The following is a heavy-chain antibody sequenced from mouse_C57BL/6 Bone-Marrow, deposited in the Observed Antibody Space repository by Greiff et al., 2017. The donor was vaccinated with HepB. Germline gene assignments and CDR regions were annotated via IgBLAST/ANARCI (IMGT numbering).Heavy chain of an antibody. V-gene: IGHV1-15*01. CDR1: GYTFTDYE. CDR2: IDPETGGT. J-gene: IGHJ4*01. CDR3: TRKGLGPSMDY. Sequence: QVQLKQSGAELVRPGASVTLSCKASGYTFTDYEMHWVKQTPVHGLEWIGAIDPETGGTAYNQKFKGKAILTADKSSSTAYMELRSLTSEDSAVYYCTRKGLGPSMDYWGQGTSVTVSS.